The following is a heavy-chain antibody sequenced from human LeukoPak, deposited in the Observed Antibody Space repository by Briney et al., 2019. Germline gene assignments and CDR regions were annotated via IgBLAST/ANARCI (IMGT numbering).Heavy chain of an antibody. J-gene: IGHJ4*02. V-gene: IGHV4-61*01. CDR1: GGSVSSGSYY. CDR3: AREGSGRPN. Sequence: SETLSLTCTVSGGSVSSGSYYWSWIRQPPGKGLEWIGYIYYSGSTNYNPSLESRVTISVDTSKNQFSLKLSSVTAADTAVYYCAREGSGRPNWGQGTLVTVSS. D-gene: IGHD3-10*01. CDR2: IYYSGST.